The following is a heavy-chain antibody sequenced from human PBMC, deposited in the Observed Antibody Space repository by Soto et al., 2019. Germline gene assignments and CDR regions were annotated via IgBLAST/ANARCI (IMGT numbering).Heavy chain of an antibody. J-gene: IGHJ6*02. V-gene: IGHV1-2*04. CDR1: GYTFTGYY. CDR3: ARDRLRFLEWFSGMDV. Sequence: ASVKVSCKASGYTFTGYYMHWVRQAPGQGLEWMGWINPNSGGTNYAQKFQGWVTMTRDTSISTAYMELSRLRSDDTAVYYCARDRLRFLEWFSGMDVWGQGTTVTAP. CDR2: INPNSGGT. D-gene: IGHD3-3*01.